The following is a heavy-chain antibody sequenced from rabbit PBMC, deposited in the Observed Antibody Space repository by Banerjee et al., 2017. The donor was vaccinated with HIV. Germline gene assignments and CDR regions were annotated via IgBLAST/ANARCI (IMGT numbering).Heavy chain of an antibody. CDR3: ARGISDYHYFNL. Sequence: QEQLEESGGDLVKPEGSLTLTCTASGFSFSTTYYMCWVRQAPGKGLEWIACINTISGDTVYATWAKGRFTISKASWTTVTLQMTSLTAADTASYFCARGISDYHYFNLWGPGTLVTVS. D-gene: IGHD2-1*01. J-gene: IGHJ4*01. V-gene: IGHV1S45*01. CDR1: GFSFSTTYY. CDR2: INTISGDT.